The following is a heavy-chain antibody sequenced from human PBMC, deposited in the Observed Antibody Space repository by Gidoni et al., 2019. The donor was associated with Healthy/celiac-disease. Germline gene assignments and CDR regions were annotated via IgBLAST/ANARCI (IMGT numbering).Heavy chain of an antibody. CDR1: GFPFSSYV. D-gene: IGHD3-22*01. V-gene: IGHV3-33*01. CDR2: IWYDGSNK. CDR3: ARDSPGYYYDSEGADAFDI. Sequence: QVQLVESGGGVVQPGRSLSLSCAASGFPFSSYVMHWVRQAPGKGLGWVAVIWYDGSNKYYADSVKGRVTISRDNSKNTLYLQMNSLRAEDTAVYYCARDSPGYYYDSEGADAFDIWGQGTMVTVSS. J-gene: IGHJ3*02.